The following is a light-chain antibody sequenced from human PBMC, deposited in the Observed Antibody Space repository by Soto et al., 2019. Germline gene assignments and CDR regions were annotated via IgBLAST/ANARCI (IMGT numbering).Light chain of an antibody. CDR3: QQSYSTPLT. CDR1: QSISSY. Sequence: DIQMTQSPSSLSASVGDRVTITCRASQSISSYLNWYQQKPGKAPKLLIYAASSLQSVVPSRFRGRGSGTDFTLTISSLQPEDFATYYCQQSYSTPLTFGGGTKVEIK. V-gene: IGKV1-39*01. J-gene: IGKJ4*01. CDR2: AAS.